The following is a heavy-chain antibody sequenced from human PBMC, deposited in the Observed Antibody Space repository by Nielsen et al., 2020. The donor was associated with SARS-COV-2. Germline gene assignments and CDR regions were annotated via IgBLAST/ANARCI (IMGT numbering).Heavy chain of an antibody. CDR3: AGGFYDSRGYNLVY. V-gene: IGHV4-34*01. Sequence: SETLSLTCAVSGGSFTAYYRSWIRQPPGKGLEWIGEINHSGDTNNNPSLRSRVTVSRDTSKNQFSLKLSSVTAADTAVYYCAGGFYDSRGYNLVYWGQGNLVTVSS. J-gene: IGHJ4*02. D-gene: IGHD3-22*01. CDR1: GGSFTAYY. CDR2: INHSGDT.